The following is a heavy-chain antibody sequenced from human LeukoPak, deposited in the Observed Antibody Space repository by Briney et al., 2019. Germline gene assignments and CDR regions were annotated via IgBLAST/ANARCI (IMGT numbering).Heavy chain of an antibody. CDR2: ISTYKSHT. CDR1: GYTFSDYTFTNYG. V-gene: IGHV1-18*01. J-gene: IGHJ6*02. Sequence: ASVKVSCKASGYTFSDYTFTNYGISWVRQAPGQGLEWMGWISTYKSHTNYAQKFQGRVTMITDTSTNTVYMELRSLRSDDTAVYYCAREDDDDYYYYGKDVWGQGTAVTVSS. D-gene: IGHD1-1*01. CDR3: AREDDDDYYYYGKDV.